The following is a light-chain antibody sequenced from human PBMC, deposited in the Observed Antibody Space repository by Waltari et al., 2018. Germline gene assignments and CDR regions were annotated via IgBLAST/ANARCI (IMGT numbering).Light chain of an antibody. V-gene: IGKV1-5*03. CDR1: QDIGTW. CDR2: KAS. Sequence: DIQLTQSPSTLSASVGDRVTITCRASQDIGTWLAWYQQKPGKDPELLVYKASRLQSGVPSRFSGRGSGTEFTLTISSLQPEDFATFYCQQFDTYPWTFGQGTKVDIK. J-gene: IGKJ1*01. CDR3: QQFDTYPWT.